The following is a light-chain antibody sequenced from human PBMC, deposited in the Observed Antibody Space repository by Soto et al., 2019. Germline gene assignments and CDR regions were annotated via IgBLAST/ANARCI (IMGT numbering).Light chain of an antibody. CDR1: SSNIGSNT. CDR2: SNS. CDR3: AAWDDSLNGLV. Sequence: SVLTQPPSASGTHGQRVTISCSGSSSNIGSNTGNWYQQLPGTAPKLLIYSNSQRPSGVPDRFSGSKSGTSASLAISGLQSEDEADYYCAAWDDSLNGLVFGGGTKLTVL. V-gene: IGLV1-44*01. J-gene: IGLJ3*02.